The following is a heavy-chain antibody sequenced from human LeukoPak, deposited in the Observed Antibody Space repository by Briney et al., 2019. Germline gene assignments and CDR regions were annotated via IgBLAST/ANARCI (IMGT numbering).Heavy chain of an antibody. V-gene: IGHV3-7*01. CDR1: GFTFSSYW. J-gene: IGHJ4*02. CDR3: ARDLSYFDFWSGYPHYFDY. D-gene: IGHD3-3*01. CDR2: IKQDGSEK. Sequence: GGSLGLSCAASGFTFSSYWMSWVRQAPGKGLEWEANIKQDGSEKYYVDSVKGRFTISRDNAKNSLYLQMNSLRAEDTAVYYCARDLSYFDFWSGYPHYFDYWGQGTLVTVSS.